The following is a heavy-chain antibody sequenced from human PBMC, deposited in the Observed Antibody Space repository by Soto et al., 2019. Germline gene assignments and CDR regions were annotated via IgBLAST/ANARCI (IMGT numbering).Heavy chain of an antibody. J-gene: IGHJ4*02. Sequence: GGSLRLSCTASGFTFSTYTMNWVRQAPGKGLEWVSSMSSTGSYIKYADSVKGRFTISRDNAKNSLFLQMSSLGDEDTATYYCVRPGRSYSYGPPMHFEYWGQGILVTVSS. CDR3: VRPGRSYSYGPPMHFEY. V-gene: IGHV3-21*01. CDR2: MSSTGSYI. D-gene: IGHD5-18*01. CDR1: GFTFSTYT.